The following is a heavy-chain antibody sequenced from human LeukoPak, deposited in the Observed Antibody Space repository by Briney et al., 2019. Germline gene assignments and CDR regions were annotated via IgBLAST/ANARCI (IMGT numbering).Heavy chain of an antibody. CDR2: INWSSKMV. J-gene: IGHJ4*02. V-gene: IGHV3-9*01. D-gene: IGHD5-24*01. CDR1: GFDFGNYA. Sequence: GGSLRLSCAASGFDFGNYALHWVRQAPGKGLQWVSGINWSSKMVAYAASVKGRFTISRDNAKNSLYLQMNSLTSEDTAFYFCAKGSLEMATVDFEFWGQGTLVTVSS. CDR3: AKGSLEMATVDFEF.